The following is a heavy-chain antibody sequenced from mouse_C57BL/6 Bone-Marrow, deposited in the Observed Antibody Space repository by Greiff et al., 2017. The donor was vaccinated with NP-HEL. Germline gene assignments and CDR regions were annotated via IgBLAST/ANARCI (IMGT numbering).Heavy chain of an antibody. Sequence: DVKLVESEGGLVQPGSSMTLSCTTSGFTFSDYYMAWVRQVPEKGLDWVANINYDGSSTYYLDSLKSRFIISRDNAKNILYLQMSSLKSEDTATYYCAREGGLRRRTYAMDYWGQGTSVTVSS. CDR1: GFTFSDYY. CDR3: AREGGLRRRTYAMDY. J-gene: IGHJ4*01. CDR2: INYDGSST. D-gene: IGHD2-4*01. V-gene: IGHV5-16*01.